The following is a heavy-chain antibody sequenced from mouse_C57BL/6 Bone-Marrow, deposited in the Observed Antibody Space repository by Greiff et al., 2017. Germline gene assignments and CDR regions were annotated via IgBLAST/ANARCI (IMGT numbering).Heavy chain of an antibody. D-gene: IGHD2-12*01. Sequence: QVQLQQSGPGLVAPSQSLSITCTVSGFSFTSYGVHWVRQPPGQGLEWLVVIWSAGSTTYNSALNSSLSISTDNSKSKVFIKMSSLQTDDTAMYYCARSYYSEGYAMDYWGQGTSVTVSS. CDR1: GFSFTSYG. V-gene: IGHV2-6*03. CDR2: IWSAGST. J-gene: IGHJ4*01. CDR3: ARSYYSEGYAMDY.